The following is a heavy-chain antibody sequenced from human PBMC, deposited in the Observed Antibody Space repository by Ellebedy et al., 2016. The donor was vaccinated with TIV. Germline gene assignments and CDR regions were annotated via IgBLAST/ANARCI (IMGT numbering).Heavy chain of an antibody. V-gene: IGHV3-30-3*01. CDR1: GFTFSSYA. J-gene: IGHJ4*02. CDR3: ARDSTSSGWYGGY. Sequence: GESLKISCAASGFTFSSYAMHWVRQAPGKGLEWVAVISYDGSNKYYADSVKGRFTISRDNSKNTLYLQMNSLRAEDTAVYYCARDSTSSGWYGGYWGQGTLVTVSS. CDR2: ISYDGSNK. D-gene: IGHD6-19*01.